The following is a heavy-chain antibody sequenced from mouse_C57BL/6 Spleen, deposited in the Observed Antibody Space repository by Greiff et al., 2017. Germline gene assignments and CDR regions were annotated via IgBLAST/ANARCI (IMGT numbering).Heavy chain of an antibody. Sequence: QVQLQQSGAELMKPGASVKLSCKATGYTFTGYWIEWVKQRPGHGLEWIGEILPGSGSTNYNEKFKGKATFTADTSSNTAYRQLSSLTTEDSAIYYCSRGIYYDALYAMDYWGQGTSVTVSS. CDR3: SRGIYYDALYAMDY. D-gene: IGHD2-4*01. J-gene: IGHJ4*01. CDR1: GYTFTGYW. V-gene: IGHV1-9*01. CDR2: ILPGSGST.